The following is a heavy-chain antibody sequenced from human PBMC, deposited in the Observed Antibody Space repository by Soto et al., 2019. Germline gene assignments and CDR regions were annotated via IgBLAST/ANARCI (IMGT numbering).Heavy chain of an antibody. J-gene: IGHJ4*02. CDR1: GYMFTTYG. D-gene: IGHD6-6*01. CDR2: ISAYNGNK. CDR3: ARTGGGMAARPLEY. Sequence: QVQLMQSGGEVKMPGASVEVSCKTSGYMFTTYGMSWVRQAPGQGLEWMAWISAYNGNKKYAQKLEGRVTMPTDTSTSTVSMELRALTSDDTAIYYCARTGGGMAARPLEYWGQGTLVIVSS. V-gene: IGHV1-18*01.